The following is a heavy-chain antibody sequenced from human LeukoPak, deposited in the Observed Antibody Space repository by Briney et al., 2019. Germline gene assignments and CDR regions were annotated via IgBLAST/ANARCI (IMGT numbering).Heavy chain of an antibody. CDR3: ARGGLGYCSGGSCYVLDY. Sequence: ASVKVSCKASGYTFTGYYMHWVRQAPGQGLEWMGWINPNSGGTNYAQKFQGRVTMTRDTSISTVYMELSRLRSDDTAVYYCARGGLGYCSGGSCYVLDYWGQGTLVTVSS. D-gene: IGHD2-15*01. CDR2: INPNSGGT. CDR1: GYTFTGYY. V-gene: IGHV1-2*02. J-gene: IGHJ4*02.